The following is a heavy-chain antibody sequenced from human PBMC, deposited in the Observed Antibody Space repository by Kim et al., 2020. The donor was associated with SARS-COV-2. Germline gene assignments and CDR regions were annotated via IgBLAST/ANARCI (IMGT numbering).Heavy chain of an antibody. CDR3: AAGVRIAVAGPPRI. CDR1: GFTFTSSA. D-gene: IGHD6-19*01. Sequence: SVKVSCKASGFTFTSSAMQWVRQARGQRLEWIGWNVVGSGNTNYAQKFQGRVTITRDMSTSTAYMELSSLRSEDTAVYYCAAGVRIAVAGPPRIWGQGTMVTVSS. V-gene: IGHV1-58*02. CDR2: NVVGSGNT. J-gene: IGHJ3*02.